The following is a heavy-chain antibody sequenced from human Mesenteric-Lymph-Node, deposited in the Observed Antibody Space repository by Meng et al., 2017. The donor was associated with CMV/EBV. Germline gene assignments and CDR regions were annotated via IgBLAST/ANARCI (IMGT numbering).Heavy chain of an antibody. V-gene: IGHV4-34*01. CDR3: ARGSSYDILTGYFDY. D-gene: IGHD3-9*01. J-gene: IGHJ4*02. Sequence: VQLHQGGLGLLKPSETLSVTCAVYGGSFSGYYWNWIRQSPEKGLEWIGEINHSGSTTYNPSFTSRIIISVDTSTNQISLNMSSVTAADTAVYYCARGSSYDILTGYFDYWGQGALVTVSS. CDR1: GGSFSGYY. CDR2: INHSGST.